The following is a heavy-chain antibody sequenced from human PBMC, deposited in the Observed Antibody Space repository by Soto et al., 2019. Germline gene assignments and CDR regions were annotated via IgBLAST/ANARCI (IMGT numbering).Heavy chain of an antibody. V-gene: IGHV1-3*01. Sequence: QVQLVQSGAEVKKPGASVKVSCKASGYTFTSYAMHWVRQAPGQRLEWMGWINAGNGNTKYSQKFQGRVTITRDTSASTAYMELSSLRSEDTAVYYCARVYSSRGRPRYNWFDPWGQGTLVTVSS. J-gene: IGHJ5*02. CDR3: ARVYSSRGRPRYNWFDP. CDR2: INAGNGNT. CDR1: GYTFTSYA. D-gene: IGHD6-13*01.